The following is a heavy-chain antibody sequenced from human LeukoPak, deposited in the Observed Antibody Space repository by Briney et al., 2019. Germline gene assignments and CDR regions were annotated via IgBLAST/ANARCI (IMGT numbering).Heavy chain of an antibody. D-gene: IGHD1-26*01. CDR2: ISGSGGST. CDR3: AKKTIVGATVDAFDI. CDR1: GFTFSSYA. J-gene: IGHJ3*02. V-gene: IGHV3-23*01. Sequence: PGGSLRLSCAASGFTFSSYAMSWVRQAPGKGLEWVSGISGSGGSTFYADSVKGRFTISRDNSKNTLYLQMNSLRAEDTAVYYCAKKTIVGATVDAFDIWGQGTMVTVSS.